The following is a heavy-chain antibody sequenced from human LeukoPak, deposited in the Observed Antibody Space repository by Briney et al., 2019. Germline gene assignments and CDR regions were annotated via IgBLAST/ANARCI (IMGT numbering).Heavy chain of an antibody. CDR3: ARGHVAGSDRHWDY. V-gene: IGHV3-74*01. CDR2: IISDGSSI. D-gene: IGHD6-19*01. J-gene: IGHJ4*02. CDR1: DFTFSSHW. Sequence: GGSLRLSCATSDFTFSSHWMHWVRQAPGKGLVWVSRIISDGSSISYADSVKGRFTISRDNAKNTLYLQMNSLRAEDTAVYYCARGHVAGSDRHWDYWGQGALVTVSS.